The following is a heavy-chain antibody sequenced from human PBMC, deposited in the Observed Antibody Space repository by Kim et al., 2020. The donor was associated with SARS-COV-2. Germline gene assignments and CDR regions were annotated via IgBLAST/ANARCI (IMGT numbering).Heavy chain of an antibody. D-gene: IGHD3-10*01. Sequence: KSTLKTRVTITADTAKNQFSLKLGSVTAADTAVYYCARGSYYGSGSYFTSWGQGTLVTVSS. CDR3: ARGSYYGSGSYFTS. J-gene: IGHJ5*02. V-gene: IGHV4-34*01.